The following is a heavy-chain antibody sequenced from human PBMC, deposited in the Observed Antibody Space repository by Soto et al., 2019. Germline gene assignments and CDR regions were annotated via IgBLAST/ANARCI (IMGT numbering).Heavy chain of an antibody. D-gene: IGHD3-22*01. J-gene: IGHJ4*02. Sequence: GSSVKVSCKAAGGTFSRYAISWLRQAPGQGLEWMGGIIPVSGKANYAEKFQGRVTITADESTNTGYMERKSLTYEDTAVHYRSRDSSGYYHLSGSVAPTNDDWGQGTVVTVSS. CDR1: GGTFSRYA. V-gene: IGHV1-69*13. CDR3: SRDSSGYYHLSGSVAPTNDD. CDR2: IIPVSGKA.